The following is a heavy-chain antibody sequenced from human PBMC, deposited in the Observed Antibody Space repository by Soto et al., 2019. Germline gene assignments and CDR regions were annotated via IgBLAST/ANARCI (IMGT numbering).Heavy chain of an antibody. CDR2: INHSGST. CDR3: ARGSSRFDY. Sequence: PSETLSLTCAVYGGSFSGYYWSWIRQPPGKGLEWIGEINHSGSTNYNPSLKSRVTISVDTSKNQFSLKLSPVTAADTAVYYCARGSSRFDYWGQGTLVTVSS. D-gene: IGHD1-26*01. V-gene: IGHV4-34*01. J-gene: IGHJ4*02. CDR1: GGSFSGYY.